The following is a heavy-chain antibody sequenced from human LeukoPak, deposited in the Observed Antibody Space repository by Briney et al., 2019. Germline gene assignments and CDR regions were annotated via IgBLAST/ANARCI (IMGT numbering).Heavy chain of an antibody. CDR3: ARNSNYPTSYYYYGMDV. J-gene: IGHJ6*02. Sequence: ASVKVSCKASGYTFTSYGISWVRQAPGQGLEWIGWICAYNGNTSYAQKLQGRVTMTTDTSTSTAYMELRSLRSDDTAVYYCARNSNYPTSYYYYGMDVWGQGTTVTVSS. D-gene: IGHD4-11*01. CDR2: ICAYNGNT. CDR1: GYTFTSYG. V-gene: IGHV1-18*01.